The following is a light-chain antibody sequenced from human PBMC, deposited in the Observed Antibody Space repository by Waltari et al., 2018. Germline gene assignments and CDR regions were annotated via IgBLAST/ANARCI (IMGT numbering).Light chain of an antibody. CDR3: QQYHNWPPLT. Sequence: EIVMTQSPATLSVSPGERATLPCRASQRVTNNLAWYQQKPGQAPRPLISGASTRATGIPVRFIGSGFGTEFTLTITSLQSEDFAVYYCQQYHNWPPLTFGGGTKVDIK. V-gene: IGKV3-15*01. J-gene: IGKJ4*01. CDR1: QRVTNN. CDR2: GAS.